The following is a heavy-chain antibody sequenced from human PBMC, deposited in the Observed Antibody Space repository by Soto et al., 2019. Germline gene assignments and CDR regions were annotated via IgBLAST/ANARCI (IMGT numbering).Heavy chain of an antibody. CDR2: VRGSGGNT. CDR1: GFTFSTYA. J-gene: IGHJ4*02. D-gene: IGHD1-1*01. V-gene: IGHV3-23*01. CDR3: AREELERQGSGFDY. Sequence: EVQLLESGGGLVQPGGSLRLSCAASGFTFSTYAMSWVRQAPGKGLEWVSTVRGSGGNTYSADSVKGRFTISRDNSKNTLYLQMNSLRAEDTAVYYCAREELERQGSGFDYWGQGTLVTVSS.